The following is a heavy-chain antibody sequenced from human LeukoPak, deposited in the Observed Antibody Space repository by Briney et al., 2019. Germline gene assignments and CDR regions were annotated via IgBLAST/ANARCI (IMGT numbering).Heavy chain of an antibody. V-gene: IGHV3-23*01. Sequence: PGGSLRLSCAASGFTFSSYAMSWVRQAPGKGLEWVSAISGSGGSTYYADSVKGRFTITRDNSKNTLYLQMTSLRDEDTAIYYCAKNKEIRGPNLFYGMDVWGQGTTVTVSS. CDR1: GFTFSSYA. CDR3: AKNKEIRGPNLFYGMDV. J-gene: IGHJ6*02. CDR2: ISGSGGST. D-gene: IGHD1/OR15-1a*01.